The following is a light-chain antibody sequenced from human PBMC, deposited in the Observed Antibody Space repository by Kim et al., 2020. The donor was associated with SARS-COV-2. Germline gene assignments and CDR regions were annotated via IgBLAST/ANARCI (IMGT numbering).Light chain of an antibody. CDR2: WAS. J-gene: IGKJ1*01. CDR1: QGVLYSSNNKNY. Sequence: ATINWKSSQGVLYSSNNKNYLAWYQQKPGQPPKLLIYWASARESGVPDRFSGSGSGTDFTLTISSLQAEDVAVYYCQQYYNTPRTFGLGTKVDIK. CDR3: QQYYNTPRT. V-gene: IGKV4-1*01.